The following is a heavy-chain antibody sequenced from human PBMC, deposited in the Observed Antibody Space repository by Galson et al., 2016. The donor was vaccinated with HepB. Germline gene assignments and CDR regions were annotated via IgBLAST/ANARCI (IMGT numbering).Heavy chain of an antibody. J-gene: IGHJ4*02. D-gene: IGHD6-19*01. CDR2: ISSSSSYI. CDR1: GLTFSSYS. V-gene: IGHV3-21*01. CDR3: APFIAVAAFNY. Sequence: SLRLSCAASGLTFSSYSMNWVRQAPGKGLEWVSSISSSSSYIYYADSVKGRFTISRDNAKNSLFLQMNSLRAEDTAVYYCAPFIAVAAFNYLGQGNLVTVSS.